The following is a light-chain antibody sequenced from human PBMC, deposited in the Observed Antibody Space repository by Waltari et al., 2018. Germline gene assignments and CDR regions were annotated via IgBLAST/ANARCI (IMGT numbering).Light chain of an antibody. J-gene: IGKJ4*01. V-gene: IGKV3-20*01. Sequence: ETVLAQSPGTLSLSLGASATLSCRASQSVSRYYLAWYQQKPGQAPRLLIYGASSRATGIPARFSGSGSGTDFTLTITRLEPEDFAVYYCQQYGSSPLTFGGGTKVDIK. CDR2: GAS. CDR1: QSVSRYY. CDR3: QQYGSSPLT.